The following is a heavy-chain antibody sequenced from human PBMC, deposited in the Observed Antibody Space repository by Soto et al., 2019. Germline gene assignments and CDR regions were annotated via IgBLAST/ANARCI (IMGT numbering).Heavy chain of an antibody. CDR2: ISGSGSNT. J-gene: IGHJ4*02. V-gene: IGHV3-23*01. CDR3: AKDRGYFDWLAVY. CDR1: GFTFSNYA. Sequence: PGGSLRLSCAASGFTFSNYAMSWVRQAPGKGLEWVSAISGSGSNTFYADSMKGRFTISRDNSKNTPYLQMNSLRAEDTAVYYCAKDRGYFDWLAVYWGQGTLVTVSS. D-gene: IGHD3-9*01.